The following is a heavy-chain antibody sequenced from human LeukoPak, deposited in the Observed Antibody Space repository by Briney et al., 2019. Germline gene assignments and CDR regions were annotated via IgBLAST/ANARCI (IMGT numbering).Heavy chain of an antibody. V-gene: IGHV4-59*02. CDR1: GGSVSDYY. D-gene: IGHD2-15*01. Sequence: SETLSLTCTVSGGSVSDYYWSWIRQSPGKGLEWIGYIYYTGTSYNPSLKSRVTISADTSKNQFSLNLSSVTAADTAVYYCARTGYCSGGSCYDYSWYFDLWGRGTLVTVSS. J-gene: IGHJ2*01. CDR3: ARTGYCSGGSCYDYSWYFDL. CDR2: IYYTGT.